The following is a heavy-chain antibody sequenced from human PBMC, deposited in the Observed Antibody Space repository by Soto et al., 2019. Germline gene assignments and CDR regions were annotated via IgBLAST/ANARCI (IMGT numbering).Heavy chain of an antibody. D-gene: IGHD3-10*01. Sequence: PSETLSLTCTVSGGSISSGDYYWSWIRQPPGKGLEWIGYIYYSGSTYYNPSLKSRVTISVDTSKNQFSLKLSSVTAADTAVYYCARDSDSGSGSLNWFDPWGQGTLVTVSS. CDR3: ARDSDSGSGSLNWFDP. V-gene: IGHV4-30-4*01. CDR1: GGSISSGDYY. CDR2: IYYSGST. J-gene: IGHJ5*02.